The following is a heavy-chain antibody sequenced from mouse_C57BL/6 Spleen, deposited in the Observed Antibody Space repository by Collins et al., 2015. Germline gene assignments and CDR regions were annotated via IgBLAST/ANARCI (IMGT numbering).Heavy chain of an antibody. CDR2: IDPENGDT. CDR3: NAGGGYANFDV. V-gene: IGHV14-4*02. CDR1: GFNIKDYY. D-gene: IGHD2-2*01. J-gene: IGHJ1*01. Sequence: EVQLQQSGAELVRSGASVKLSCTASGFNIKDYYMHWVKQRPEQGLEWIGWIDPENGDTEYAPKFQGKATMTADTSSNTAYLQLSSLTSEDTAVYYCNAGGGYANFDVWGAGTTVTVSS.